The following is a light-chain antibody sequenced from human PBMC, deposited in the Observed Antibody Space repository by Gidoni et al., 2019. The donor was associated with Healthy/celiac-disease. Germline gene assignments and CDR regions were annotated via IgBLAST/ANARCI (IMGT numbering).Light chain of an antibody. Sequence: SSELTQDPAVSVALGQTVRITCQGDSLRSYYASWYQQKPGQAPVLVIYGKNNGPSGIPARFSGSSSGNTASLTITGAQAEDEADYYCNSRDSSGNHWVFGGGTKLTVL. CDR3: NSRDSSGNHWV. CDR1: SLRSYY. CDR2: GKN. J-gene: IGLJ3*02. V-gene: IGLV3-19*01.